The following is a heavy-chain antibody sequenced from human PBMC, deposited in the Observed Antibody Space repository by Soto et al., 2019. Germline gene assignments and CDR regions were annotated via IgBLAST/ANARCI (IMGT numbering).Heavy chain of an antibody. J-gene: IGHJ3*02. CDR3: ARDVFPDSAGFCALDT. D-gene: IGHD2-15*01. CDR1: GFTFSSYA. Sequence: QVQLVASGGGVVQPGRSLRLSCPASGFTFSSYALHWVRQAPGKGLEWVALISYNGNKQSYADSVKGRFTISRDTSKNTLYLQMNSLRADDTALYYCARDVFPDSAGFCALDTWGQGTMVTVSS. V-gene: IGHV3-30-3*01. CDR2: ISYNGNKQ.